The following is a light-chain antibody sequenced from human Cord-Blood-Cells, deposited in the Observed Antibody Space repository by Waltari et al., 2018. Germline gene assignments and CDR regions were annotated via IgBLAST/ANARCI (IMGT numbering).Light chain of an antibody. Sequence: ALRMPQSPSSFSASTGDRVTITCRASQGISSYLAWYQQKPGKAPKLLLYAASTLQSGVPSRFSGSGSGTDFTLTISCLQSEDFATYYCQQYYSYPRTFGQGTKVEIK. CDR1: QGISSY. J-gene: IGKJ1*01. CDR2: AAS. CDR3: QQYYSYPRT. V-gene: IGKV1-8*01.